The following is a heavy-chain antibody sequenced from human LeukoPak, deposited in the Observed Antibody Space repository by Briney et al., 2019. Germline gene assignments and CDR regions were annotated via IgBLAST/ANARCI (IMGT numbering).Heavy chain of an antibody. CDR2: IYTSGST. CDR1: GGPNSSYY. J-gene: IGHJ4*02. Sequence: SETLSLMCTVCGGPNSSYYWSWIRQPPGKGLEGIGYIYTSGSTNYNPSLKSRVTISVDTSKNQFSLKLSSVTAADTAVYYCARQHGWFGDNEYYFDYWGQGTLVTVSS. CDR3: ARQHGWFGDNEYYFDY. V-gene: IGHV4-4*09. D-gene: IGHD3-10*01.